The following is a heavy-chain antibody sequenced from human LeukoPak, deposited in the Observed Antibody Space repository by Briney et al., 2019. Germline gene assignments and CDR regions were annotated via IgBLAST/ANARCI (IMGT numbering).Heavy chain of an antibody. J-gene: IGHJ4*02. V-gene: IGHV3-53*01. CDR3: ARGNDYGDYFYFDY. Sequence: PGGSLRLSCAASGFTVSSNYMSWVRQAPGKGLEWVSIIYSGGSTFYADSVKGRFTISRDNSKNTLYLQMNSLRAEDTALYYCARGNDYGDYFYFDYWGQGTLVTVSS. D-gene: IGHD4-17*01. CDR1: GFTVSSNY. CDR2: IYSGGST.